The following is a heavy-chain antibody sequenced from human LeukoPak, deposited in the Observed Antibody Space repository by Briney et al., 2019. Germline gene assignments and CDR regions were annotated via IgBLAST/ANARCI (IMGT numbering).Heavy chain of an antibody. CDR3: AKGKWGLTINNFDV. CDR2: IYSGGST. D-gene: IGHD3-9*01. Sequence: GGSLRLSCAASGFTVSSNDMSWVRQAPGKGLECISVIYSGGSTDYADSAKGRLTISRDNSKDTLSLQMNSLRAEDTAVYYCAKGKWGLTINNFDVWGQGTMVTVSS. V-gene: IGHV3-53*01. CDR1: GFTVSSND. J-gene: IGHJ3*01.